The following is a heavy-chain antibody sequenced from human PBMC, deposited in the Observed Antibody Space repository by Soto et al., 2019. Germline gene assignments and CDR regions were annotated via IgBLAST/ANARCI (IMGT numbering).Heavy chain of an antibody. J-gene: IGHJ4*02. CDR3: ARDLGGFGGRLYYFDY. CDR2: IYYSGST. CDR1: GGSISSGDYY. D-gene: IGHD3-10*01. V-gene: IGHV4-30-4*01. Sequence: QVQLQESGPGLVKPSQTLSLTCTVSGGSISSGDYYWSWIRQPPGKGLEWIGYIYYSGSTYYNPSLKSRVTLSVDTFKNQFSLKLSSETPAATAVYYCARDLGGFGGRLYYFDYWGQGTLVTVSS.